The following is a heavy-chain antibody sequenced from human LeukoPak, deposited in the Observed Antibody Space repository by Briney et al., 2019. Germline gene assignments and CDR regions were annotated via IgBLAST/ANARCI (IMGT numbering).Heavy chain of an antibody. Sequence: GGSLRLSCAGSGFTFTNSAMKWARQAPGMGLEWVSSIGASGTTYYADSGKGRFTISRDISKNTLFLEMNSLRVEDTAVYYCGQGATGTRRFDNWGRGTLVTVSS. D-gene: IGHD1-7*01. CDR2: IGASGTT. J-gene: IGHJ4*02. V-gene: IGHV3-23*01. CDR3: GQGATGTRRFDN. CDR1: GFTFTNSA.